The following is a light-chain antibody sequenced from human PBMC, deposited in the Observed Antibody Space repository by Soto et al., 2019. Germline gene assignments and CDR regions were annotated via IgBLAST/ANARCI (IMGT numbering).Light chain of an antibody. CDR2: EGN. Sequence: QSALTQPSSVSGSPGQSITISCTGTSSDVGSYNLVSWYQQHPGKVPKLMIYEGNERPSGVSNRFSGSTSGNTASLTISGLQAEDEPDYYCSSYAGSSIWVFGGGTKLTVL. CDR1: SSDVGSYNL. V-gene: IGLV2-23*01. J-gene: IGLJ3*02. CDR3: SSYAGSSIWV.